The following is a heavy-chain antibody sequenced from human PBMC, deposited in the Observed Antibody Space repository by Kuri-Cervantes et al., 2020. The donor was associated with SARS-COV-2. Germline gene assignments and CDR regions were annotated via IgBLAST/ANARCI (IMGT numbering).Heavy chain of an antibody. V-gene: IGHV3-30*03. CDR1: GFTFSSYG. Sequence: GESLKISCAASGFTFSSYGMHWVRQASGKGLEWVAVISYDGSNKYYADSVKGRFTISRDNSKNTLYLQMNSLRAEDTAVYYCTTLIDYWGQGALVTVSS. J-gene: IGHJ4*02. CDR2: ISYDGSNK. CDR3: TTLIDY.